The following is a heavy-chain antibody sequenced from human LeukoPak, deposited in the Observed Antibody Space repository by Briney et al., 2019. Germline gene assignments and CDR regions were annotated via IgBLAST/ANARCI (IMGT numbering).Heavy chain of an antibody. D-gene: IGHD3-22*01. V-gene: IGHV1-2*06. CDR1: GYTFINYY. CDR2: INPNCGGT. J-gene: IGHJ4*02. CDR3: ARADYYDSSGYSY. Sequence: ASXKVSCEASGYTFINYYIHWVRQAPGQGREWMGRINPNCGGTNYPQNFQGRVTMTRDTSISTTYMELSRLRSDDTAVYYCARADYYDSSGYSYWGQGTLVTVSS.